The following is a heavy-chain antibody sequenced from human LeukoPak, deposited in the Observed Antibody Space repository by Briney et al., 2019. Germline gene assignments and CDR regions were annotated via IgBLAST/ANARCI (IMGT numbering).Heavy chain of an antibody. CDR1: GFTFSSYA. D-gene: IGHD6-6*01. Sequence: GGSLRLSCAASGFTFSSYAMIWVRQAPGNGLEWVSAISGSGGSTYYADSVKGRFTISRDNSKNTLYLQMNSLRAEDTAVYYCAKKGSSSIGGKGGWGQGTLVTVSS. CDR3: AKKGSSSIGGKGG. CDR2: ISGSGGST. J-gene: IGHJ4*02. V-gene: IGHV3-23*01.